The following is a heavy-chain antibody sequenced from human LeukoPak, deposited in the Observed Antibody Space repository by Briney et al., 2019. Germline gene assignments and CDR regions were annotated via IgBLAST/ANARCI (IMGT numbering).Heavy chain of an antibody. Sequence: QPGGSLRLSCVASGFTFNSYTMHWVRQAPGKGLEWVALISYDGSEKNYADFVKGRFTVSRGNSKNTLYLQMNSLRAEDTAVYYCAREDYDSSGYYYVEGSWFDPWGQGTLVTVSS. V-gene: IGHV3-30*04. J-gene: IGHJ5*02. CDR1: GFTFNSYT. CDR2: ISYDGSEK. D-gene: IGHD3-22*01. CDR3: AREDYDSSGYYYVEGSWFDP.